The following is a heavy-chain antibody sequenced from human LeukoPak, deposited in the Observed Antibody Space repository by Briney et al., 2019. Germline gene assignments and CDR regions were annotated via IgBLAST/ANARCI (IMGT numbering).Heavy chain of an antibody. CDR2: IYYSGST. CDR3: ARGEYYDSSGYYYGAFDI. J-gene: IGHJ3*02. CDR1: GGSISSYY. Sequence: SETLSLTCNVSGGSISSYYWSWIRQPPGKGLEWIGYIYYSGSTNYNPSLKSRVTISVDTSKNQFSLKLSSVTAADTAVYYCARGEYYDSSGYYYGAFDIWGLGTMVTVSS. V-gene: IGHV4-59*01. D-gene: IGHD3-22*01.